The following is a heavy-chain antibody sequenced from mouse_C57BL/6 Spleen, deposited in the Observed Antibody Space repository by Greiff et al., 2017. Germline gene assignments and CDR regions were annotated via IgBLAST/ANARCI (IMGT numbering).Heavy chain of an antibody. CDR1: GFTFSDFY. CDR2: SRNKANDYTT. V-gene: IGHV7-1*01. Sequence: EVMLVASGGGLVQSGRSLRLSCATSGFTFSDFYMEWVRQAPGKGLEWIAASRNKANDYTTEYSASVKGRFIVSRDTSQSILYLQMNALRAEDTAIYYCARDAGGSSYADWYFDVWGTGTTVTVSS. J-gene: IGHJ1*03. CDR3: ARDAGGSSYADWYFDV. D-gene: IGHD1-1*01.